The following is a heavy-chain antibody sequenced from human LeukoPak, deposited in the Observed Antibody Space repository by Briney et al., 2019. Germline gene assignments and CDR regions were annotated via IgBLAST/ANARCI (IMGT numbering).Heavy chain of an antibody. V-gene: IGHV4-31*03. Sequence: SQTLSLTCTVSGGSITSGGYYWSWICQHPGKGLEWIGYIYYSGSTYYNPSLKSRVTISVDTSKNQFSLKLSSVTAADTAVYYCARALLDYSKGYYYYYYMDVWGKGTTVTVSS. J-gene: IGHJ6*03. CDR2: IYYSGST. CDR3: ARALLDYSKGYYYYYYMDV. D-gene: IGHD4-11*01. CDR1: GGSITSGGYY.